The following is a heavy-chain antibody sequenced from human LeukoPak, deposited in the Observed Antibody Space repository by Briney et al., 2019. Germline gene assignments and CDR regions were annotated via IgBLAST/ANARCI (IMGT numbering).Heavy chain of an antibody. D-gene: IGHD3-3*01. CDR2: ISSSSSYI. CDR1: GFTFSSYS. J-gene: IGHJ4*02. V-gene: IGHV3-21*01. CDR3: ARGDYDFWSGYYNTGSGFDY. Sequence: GGSLRLSCAASGFTFSSYSMNWVRQAPGKGLEWASSISSSSSYIYYADSVKGRFTISRDNAKNSLYLQMNSLRAEDTAVYYCARGDYDFWSGYYNTGSGFDYWGQGTLVTVSS.